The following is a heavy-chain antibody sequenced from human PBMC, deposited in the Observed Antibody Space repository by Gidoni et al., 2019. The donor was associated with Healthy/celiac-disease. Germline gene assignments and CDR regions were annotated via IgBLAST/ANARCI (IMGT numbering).Heavy chain of an antibody. CDR1: GFTFSSYG. CDR3: ARDGLDIVVVPAARDYYYYGMDV. J-gene: IGHJ6*02. D-gene: IGHD2-2*03. CDR2: IWYDGSNK. V-gene: IGHV3-33*01. Sequence: QVQLVESGGGVVQPGRSLRLSCAASGFTFSSYGLPWVRPAPGKGLEWVAVIWYDGSNKDYEDSGKGRFTISRDNSNNTLYLQMNSLRAEDTAVYYCARDGLDIVVVPAARDYYYYGMDVWGQGTTVTVSS.